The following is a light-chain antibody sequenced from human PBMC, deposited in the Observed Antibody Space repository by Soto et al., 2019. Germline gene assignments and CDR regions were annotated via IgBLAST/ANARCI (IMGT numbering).Light chain of an antibody. CDR3: CSFAGSNSWV. Sequence: QSVLTQPASLSGSPGQSITISCTGTSSDVGTYDLVSWYQHHPGAAPKLIIYEATRRPSGISNRFSGSKSGNTASLIISGLQAEDEADYYCCSFAGSNSWVFGGGTKLTVL. J-gene: IGLJ3*02. CDR2: EAT. CDR1: SSDVGTYDL. V-gene: IGLV2-23*01.